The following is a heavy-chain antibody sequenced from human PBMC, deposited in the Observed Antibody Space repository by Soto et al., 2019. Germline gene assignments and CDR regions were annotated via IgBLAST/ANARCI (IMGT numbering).Heavy chain of an antibody. CDR2: IIPIFDKP. J-gene: IGHJ3*02. CDR3: ARDATGLSTDVLVTFDI. CDR1: GGTFSSYA. Sequence: QLVQSGAEVKKTGSSVKISCKASGGTFSSYAISWVRQAPGQGLEWMGGIIPIFDKPNYAQKFQGRVTITADKTTTTAYMELSSLGSEDTAVYYSARDATGLSTDVLVTFDIWGQGTKVTVSS. V-gene: IGHV1-69*06. D-gene: IGHD1-1*01.